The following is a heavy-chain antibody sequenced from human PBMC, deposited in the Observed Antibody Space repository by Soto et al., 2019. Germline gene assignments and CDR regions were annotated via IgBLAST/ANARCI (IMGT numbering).Heavy chain of an antibody. D-gene: IGHD6-13*01. Sequence: QLQLQESGPGLVKPSETLSLTCTVSGGSISSSSYYWGWIRQPPGKGLEWIGSIYYSGSTYYNPSLKSRVTISVDTSKNQFSLKLSSVTAADTAVYYCARQRPLDYIAAAGSTWRRWFDPWGQGTLVTVSS. CDR1: GGSISSSSYY. V-gene: IGHV4-39*01. J-gene: IGHJ5*02. CDR3: ARQRPLDYIAAAGSTWRRWFDP. CDR2: IYYSGST.